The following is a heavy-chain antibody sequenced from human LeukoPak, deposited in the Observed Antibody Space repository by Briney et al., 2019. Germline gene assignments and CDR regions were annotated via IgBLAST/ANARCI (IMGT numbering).Heavy chain of an antibody. D-gene: IGHD6-6*01. CDR3: ARGPGIAARPVVFYYYYYMDV. CDR1: GGSFSGYY. V-gene: IGHV4-34*01. CDR2: INHSGST. Sequence: SETLSLTCAVYGGSFSGYYWSWIRQPPGKGLEWIGEINHSGSTNYNPSLKSRVIISVDTSKNQFSLKLSSVTAADTAVYYCARGPGIAARPVVFYYYYYMDVWGKGTTVTVSS. J-gene: IGHJ6*03.